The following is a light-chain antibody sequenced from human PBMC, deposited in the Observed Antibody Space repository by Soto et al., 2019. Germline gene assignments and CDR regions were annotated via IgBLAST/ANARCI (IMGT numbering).Light chain of an antibody. CDR1: TSNIGNHY. CDR2: RNN. V-gene: IGLV1-47*01. Sequence: QSVLTQPPSASGTPGQRVSIPCSGSTSNIGNHYVFWYQHLPGTAPKLLIFRNNQRPSGVPDRFSGSGSGTSASLAISGLRSEDEADYYCATWDDTLRGYVFGTGTKVTVL. CDR3: ATWDDTLRGYV. J-gene: IGLJ1*01.